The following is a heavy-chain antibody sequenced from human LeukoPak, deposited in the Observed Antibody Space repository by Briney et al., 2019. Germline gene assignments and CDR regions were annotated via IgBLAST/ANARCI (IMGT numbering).Heavy chain of an antibody. CDR3: ARDVREYSSSGFDY. J-gene: IGHJ4*02. V-gene: IGHV3-7*01. D-gene: IGHD6-13*01. Sequence: PGGSLRLSCAASGFTFSSYWMSWVRQAPGKGLEWVANIKQDGSEKYYVDSVKGRFTISRDNAKNSLYLQMNSLRAEDTAVYYCARDVREYSSSGFDYWGQGTLVTVSS. CDR1: GFTFSSYW. CDR2: IKQDGSEK.